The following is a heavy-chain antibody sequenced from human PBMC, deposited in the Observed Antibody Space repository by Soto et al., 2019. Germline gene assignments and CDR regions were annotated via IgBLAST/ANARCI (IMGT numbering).Heavy chain of an antibody. J-gene: IGHJ6*02. CDR3: ASDSPYSSSWYRDYYYGMDV. D-gene: IGHD6-13*01. CDR1: GYTFTGYH. CDR2: INPNSGGT. Sequence: GASVKVSCKASGYTFTGYHMHWVRQAPGQGLEWMGWINPNSGGTNYAQKFQGRVTMTRDTSISTAYMELSRLRSDDTAVYYCASDSPYSSSWYRDYYYGMDVWGQGTTVTVSS. V-gene: IGHV1-2*02.